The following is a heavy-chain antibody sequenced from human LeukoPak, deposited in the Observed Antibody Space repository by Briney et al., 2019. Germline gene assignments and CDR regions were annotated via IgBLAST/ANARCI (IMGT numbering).Heavy chain of an antibody. Sequence: PGGSLRLSCAASGFTFSSYGMHWVRQAPGKGLEWVAFTRYDGSNKYYADSVKGRFTISRDNSKNTLYLQMNSLRAEDTAVYYCAKDREYSGYEYFDYWGQGTLVTVSS. CDR3: AKDREYSGYEYFDY. CDR2: TRYDGSNK. D-gene: IGHD5-12*01. J-gene: IGHJ4*02. V-gene: IGHV3-30*02. CDR1: GFTFSSYG.